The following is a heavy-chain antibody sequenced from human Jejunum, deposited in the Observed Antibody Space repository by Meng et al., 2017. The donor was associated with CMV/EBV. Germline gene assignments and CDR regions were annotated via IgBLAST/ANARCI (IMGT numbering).Heavy chain of an antibody. Sequence: SNYAMDWVRQPPGKGLEWVSGISPSGDNTNYAASVKGRFSISRSNSKDTLYLQLNSLRVEDTAVYYCANPPRDYNSLWYTYPFTFWGQGTLVTVSS. CDR2: ISPSGDNT. D-gene: IGHD6-13*01. J-gene: IGHJ4*02. CDR1: SNYA. CDR3: ANPPRDYNSLWYTYPFTF. V-gene: IGHV3-23*01.